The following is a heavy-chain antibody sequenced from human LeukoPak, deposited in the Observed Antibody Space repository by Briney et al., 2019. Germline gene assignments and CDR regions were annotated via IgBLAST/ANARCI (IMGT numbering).Heavy chain of an antibody. CDR3: ASEEGTGDQRYHWFDP. J-gene: IGHJ5*02. V-gene: IGHV3-48*03. D-gene: IGHD7-27*01. CDR1: GFTFSSYE. CDR2: ISSSGSTI. Sequence: GGSLRLSCAASGFTFSSYEMNWVRQAPGKGLEWVSYISSSGSTIYYADSVKGRFTISRDNAKNSLYLQMNSLRAEDTAVYYCASEEGTGDQRYHWFDPWGQGTLVTASS.